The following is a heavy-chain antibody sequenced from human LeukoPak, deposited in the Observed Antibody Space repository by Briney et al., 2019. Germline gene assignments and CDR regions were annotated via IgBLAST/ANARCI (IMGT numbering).Heavy chain of an antibody. D-gene: IGHD3-10*01. Sequence: SETLSLTCTVSGGSIGSSSYYWGWIRQPPGQGLEWIGTIYYSGSTYYNPSLKSRVTISVDTSKNQFSLKLSSVTAADTAVYYCARRFGRKFGERFYYYHYMDVWGKGTTVTVSS. CDR1: GGSIGSSSYY. V-gene: IGHV4-39*07. CDR2: IYYSGST. CDR3: ARRFGRKFGERFYYYHYMDV. J-gene: IGHJ6*03.